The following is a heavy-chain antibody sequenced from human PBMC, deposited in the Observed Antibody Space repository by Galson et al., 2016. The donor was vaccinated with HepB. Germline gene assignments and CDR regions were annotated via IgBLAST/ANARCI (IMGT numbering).Heavy chain of an antibody. Sequence: SVKVSCKASGHIFSTYGISWVRQAPGQGLEWMGGIIPILRTANYAQKFQGRVTITADESTSTAYVELRSLRSEDTAVYYCARGVGATRGFDYWGQGTLVTVSS. CDR1: GHIFSTYG. CDR3: ARGVGATRGFDY. V-gene: IGHV1-69*13. D-gene: IGHD1-26*01. J-gene: IGHJ4*02. CDR2: IIPILRTA.